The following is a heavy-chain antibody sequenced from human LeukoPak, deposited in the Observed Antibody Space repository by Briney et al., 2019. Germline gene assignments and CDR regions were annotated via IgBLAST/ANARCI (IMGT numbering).Heavy chain of an antibody. V-gene: IGHV3-21*01. CDR1: GFTLSSFS. J-gene: IGHJ4*02. Sequence: GGSLRLSCAASGFTLSSFSMNWVRQAPGKGLEWVSSISTSSSYIYYADSVKGRFTISRDNAKNSLYLQMNRLRDEDTAVYYCARGWEYFDSWGQGTLVTVSS. CDR2: ISTSSSYI. CDR3: ARGWEYFDS. D-gene: IGHD1-26*01.